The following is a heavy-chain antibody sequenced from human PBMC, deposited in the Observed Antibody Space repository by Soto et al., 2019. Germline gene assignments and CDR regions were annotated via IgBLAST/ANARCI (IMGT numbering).Heavy chain of an antibody. CDR3: ARGPYGSGSYNGRYFDY. J-gene: IGHJ4*02. Sequence: QVQLQQWGAGLLKPSETLSLTCAVYGGSFSGYYWSWIRQPPGKGLEWIGEINHSGSTNYNPSLKSRVTISVDASKSQFSLKLSSATAADTAVYYCARGPYGSGSYNGRYFDYCGQGPLVNVSS. CDR1: GGSFSGYY. V-gene: IGHV4-34*01. CDR2: INHSGST. D-gene: IGHD3-10*01.